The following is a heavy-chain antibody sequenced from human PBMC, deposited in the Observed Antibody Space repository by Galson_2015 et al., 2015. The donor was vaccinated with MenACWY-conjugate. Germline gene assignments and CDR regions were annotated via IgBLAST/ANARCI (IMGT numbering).Heavy chain of an antibody. V-gene: IGHV4-39*01. Sequence: ETLSLTCPVSGASINSNNNFWGWIRQPPGQGLEWIGSLHYNGNTYCTPSLMSRVTISVDASKAQFSLKLSSVTAADTAVYYCARYLRFTDYFDYWGQGTLVTASS. CDR2: LHYNGNT. J-gene: IGHJ4*02. CDR1: GASINSNNNF. D-gene: IGHD3-3*01. CDR3: ARYLRFTDYFDY.